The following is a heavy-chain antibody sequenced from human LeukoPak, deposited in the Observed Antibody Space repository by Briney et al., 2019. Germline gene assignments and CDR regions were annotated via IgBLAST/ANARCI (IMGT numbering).Heavy chain of an antibody. CDR2: ISAKNGNT. Sequence: ASVKVSCKASGYTFSNYGMSWVRQAPRQGLEWMGWISAKNGNTDYAQKLQGRVTMTADRSTSTAYMELRSLRSDDTAVYYCARRIVGGHLGDYWGQGTLVTVSS. CDR3: ARRIVGGHLGDY. D-gene: IGHD1-26*01. J-gene: IGHJ4*02. CDR1: GYTFSNYG. V-gene: IGHV1-18*01.